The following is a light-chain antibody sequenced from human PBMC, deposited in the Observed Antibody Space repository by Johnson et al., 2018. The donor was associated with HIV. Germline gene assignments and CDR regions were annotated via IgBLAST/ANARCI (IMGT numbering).Light chain of an antibody. CDR2: ENN. Sequence: QSVLTQPPSVSAAPGQKVTISCSEINSNIGNNFVSWYQQLPRTAPKLLIYENNRRPSGIPDRFSGSKSGTSATLGITGLQTGDEADYYCGTWDSSLSAYVVGTGTKVTVL. V-gene: IGLV1-51*02. J-gene: IGLJ1*01. CDR1: NSNIGNNF. CDR3: GTWDSSLSAYV.